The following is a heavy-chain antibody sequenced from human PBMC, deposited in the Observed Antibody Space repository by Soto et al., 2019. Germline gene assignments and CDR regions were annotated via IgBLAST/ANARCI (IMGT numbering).Heavy chain of an antibody. V-gene: IGHV4-59*11. D-gene: IGHD3-22*01. CDR1: GGSISSQY. J-gene: IGHJ4*02. CDR3: ARDSYYYDSGGRRIDY. CDR2: IHNSGST. Sequence: SETLSLTCTVSGGSISSQYWSWIRQPPGKGLEWIGHIHNSGSTDNNPSLKSRVTISVDTSKNQFSLKLSSVTAADKAVYYCARDSYYYDSGGRRIDYWGQG.